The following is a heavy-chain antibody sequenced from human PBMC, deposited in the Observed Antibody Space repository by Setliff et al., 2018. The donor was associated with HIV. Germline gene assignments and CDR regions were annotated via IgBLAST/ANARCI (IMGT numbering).Heavy chain of an antibody. Sequence: SVKVSCKASGGTFKNFAINWVRRAPGQGLEWMGGIIPISGTAVYAQNFRGRVTVTTDDSTNTAYMEISSLKSDDTAVYFCARVGGIELWNQAYFDYWARERWSPSPQ. V-gene: IGHV1-69*05. D-gene: IGHD1-1*01. CDR1: GGTFKNFA. J-gene: IGHJ4*02. CDR3: ARVGGIELWNQAYFDY. CDR2: IIPISGTA.